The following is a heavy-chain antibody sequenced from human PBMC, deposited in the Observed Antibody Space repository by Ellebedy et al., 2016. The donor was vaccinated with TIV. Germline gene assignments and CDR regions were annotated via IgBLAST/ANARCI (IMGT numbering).Heavy chain of an antibody. CDR1: GYTFTSYG. V-gene: IGHV1-18*01. CDR3: TVAWREGYNFPLWDY. J-gene: IGHJ4*02. Sequence: AASVKVSCKASGYTFTSYGISWVRQAPGQGLEWMGWISAYNGNTNYAQKLQGRVTMTTDTSTSTAYMELTSLRSDDTAVYDCTVAWREGYNFPLWDYWGQGTLVTVSS. CDR2: ISAYNGNT. D-gene: IGHD5-24*01.